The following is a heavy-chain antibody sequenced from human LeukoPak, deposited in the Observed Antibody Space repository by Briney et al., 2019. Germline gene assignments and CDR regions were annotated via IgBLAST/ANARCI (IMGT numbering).Heavy chain of an antibody. D-gene: IGHD2-2*01. CDR3: ATAYCSSTSCPT. Sequence: PGGSLRLSCAASGFTFSSYAMSWVRQAPGKGLEWVSSNNDSGDSTYYADSVKGRFTISRDNSKNTLYLLMNNLRAEDTAIFYCATAYCSSTSCPTWGQGTLVTVSS. J-gene: IGHJ5*02. CDR1: GFTFSSYA. CDR2: NNDSGDST. V-gene: IGHV3-23*01.